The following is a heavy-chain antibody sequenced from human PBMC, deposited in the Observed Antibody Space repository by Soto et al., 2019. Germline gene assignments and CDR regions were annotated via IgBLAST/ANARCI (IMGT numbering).Heavy chain of an antibody. CDR3: ARQGGSSLGY. J-gene: IGHJ4*02. CDR2: IYHSGTT. Sequence: SETLSLTCAVSGGSISSSKWWSWVRQPPGKGLEWIGEIYHSGTTNYNPSLKSRVTISVDKSTNLFSLKLSSVTAADTAVYYCARQGGSSLGYWGQGXLVTVSS. D-gene: IGHD6-13*01. CDR1: GGSISSSKW. V-gene: IGHV4-4*02.